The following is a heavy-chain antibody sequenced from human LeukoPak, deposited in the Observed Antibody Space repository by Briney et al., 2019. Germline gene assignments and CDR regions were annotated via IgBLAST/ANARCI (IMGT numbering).Heavy chain of an antibody. CDR2: TGGSDGNT. V-gene: IGHV3-23*01. J-gene: IGHJ4*02. D-gene: IGHD6-19*01. Sequence: GGSLRLSCEGSGFSFNGYAMSWVRQAPGKGLEWVAVTGGSDGNTHYADSVKGRFSISRDTSENRLFLQMNSLRPDDSALYYCTKDLMTGFSSGWYLAYWGQGTLVTVSS. CDR1: GFSFNGYA. CDR3: TKDLMTGFSSGWYLAY.